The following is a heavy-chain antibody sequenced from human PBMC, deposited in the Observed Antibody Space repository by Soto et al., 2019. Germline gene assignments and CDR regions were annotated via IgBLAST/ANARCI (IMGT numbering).Heavy chain of an antibody. V-gene: IGHV1-18*01. CDR1: GYTFIRYG. CDR2: ISAYNDYT. Sequence: QVQLVQSAAEVKKPGASAKVSCKASGYTFIRYGITWVRQAPGQGLEWMGWISAYNDYTIYAQKLQGRVTMTTDTSPXXXYXXLKGLKSDDPAVYYCARGGYYDNSWGKLSHYGLDVWGQGPSVTVSS. J-gene: IGHJ6*02. CDR3: ARGGYYDNSWGKLSHYGLDV. D-gene: IGHD3-16*01.